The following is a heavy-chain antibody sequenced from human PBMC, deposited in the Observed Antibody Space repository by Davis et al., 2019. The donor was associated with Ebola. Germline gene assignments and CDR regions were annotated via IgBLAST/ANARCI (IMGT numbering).Heavy chain of an antibody. CDR2: MTGDGDNT. J-gene: IGHJ6*04. Sequence: GESLKTSCAASGFTFTSYAMHWVRRAPGKGLEYVAGMTGDGDNTFHADSVKGRFTISRDNSKNTLYLQMNSLRAEDTAVYRAVVGYYGMDVWGKGTTVTVSS. D-gene: IGHD2-15*01. CDR3: VVGYYGMDV. V-gene: IGHV3-64*04. CDR1: GFTFTSYA.